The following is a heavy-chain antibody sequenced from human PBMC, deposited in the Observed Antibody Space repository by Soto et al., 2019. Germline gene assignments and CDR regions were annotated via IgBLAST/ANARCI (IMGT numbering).Heavy chain of an antibody. CDR2: IYYSGTT. CDR1: GDSISSYY. CDR3: ARASYYYDRSGYHYSGFDH. J-gene: IGHJ4*02. Sequence: PSETLSLTCTVSGDSISSYYWSWIRQPPGKGLEWIGYIYYSGTTNYNPSLKSRVSISVDTSKSQFSLKLTSVTAADTAVYYCARASYYYDRSGYHYSGFDHWGQGTVVTGSS. D-gene: IGHD3-22*01. V-gene: IGHV4-59*01.